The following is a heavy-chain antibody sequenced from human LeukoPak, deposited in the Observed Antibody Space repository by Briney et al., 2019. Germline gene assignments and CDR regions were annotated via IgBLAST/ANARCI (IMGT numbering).Heavy chain of an antibody. CDR3: ARDLLFTQDYPYYYMDV. CDR2: IYYSGST. D-gene: IGHD2-15*01. Sequence: SETLSLTCTVSDGSISSYYWSWIRQPPGKGLEWIGYIYYSGSTNYNPSLKSRVTISVDTSKNQFSLKLSSVTAADTAVYYCARDLLFTQDYPYYYMDVWGKGTTVTVSS. CDR1: DGSISSYY. J-gene: IGHJ6*03. V-gene: IGHV4-59*01.